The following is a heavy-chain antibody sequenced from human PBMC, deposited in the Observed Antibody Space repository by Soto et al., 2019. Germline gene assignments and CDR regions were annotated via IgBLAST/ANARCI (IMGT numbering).Heavy chain of an antibody. Sequence: ASVKVSCKTSGNTLTSCYINWVRQAPGQGLEWVVRLIPTTGGTNYAHHFHGRVAVTWGLSTFTSYMVLSSLMNEATAFYYFARPPGYGTDWYYFDTWGQGTQVTVSS. J-gene: IGHJ4*02. V-gene: IGHV1-2*02. CDR1: GNTLTSCY. CDR2: LIPTTGGT. D-gene: IGHD3-9*01. CDR3: ARPPGYGTDWYYFDT.